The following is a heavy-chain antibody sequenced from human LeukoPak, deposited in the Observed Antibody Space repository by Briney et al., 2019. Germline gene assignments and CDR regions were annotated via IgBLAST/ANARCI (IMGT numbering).Heavy chain of an antibody. V-gene: IGHV1-69*01. CDR1: GGTFSSYA. CDR2: IIPIFGTA. CDR3: ARGHIGLNNAFDI. Sequence: SVKVSCKASGGTFSSYAISWVRQAPGQGLEWMGGIIPIFGTANCAQKFQGRVTITADESTSTAYMELSSLRSEDTAVYYCARGHIGLNNAFDIWGQGTMVTVSS. J-gene: IGHJ3*02. D-gene: IGHD2-21*01.